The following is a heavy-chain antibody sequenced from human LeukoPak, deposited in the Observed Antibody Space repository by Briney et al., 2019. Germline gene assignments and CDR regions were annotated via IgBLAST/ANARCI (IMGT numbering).Heavy chain of an antibody. CDR1: GFIFSAYS. V-gene: IGHV3-21*01. J-gene: IGHJ6*02. CDR2: ISSGSSYL. CDR3: AREIARIVSDYYYGMDV. Sequence: GGSLRLSCAASGFIFSAYSMNWVRQAPGKGLEWVSSISSGSSYLYYADSVKGRFTISRDNAKNSLYLQMNSLRAEDTAVYYCAREIARIVSDYYYGMDVWGQGTTVTVSS. D-gene: IGHD1-26*01.